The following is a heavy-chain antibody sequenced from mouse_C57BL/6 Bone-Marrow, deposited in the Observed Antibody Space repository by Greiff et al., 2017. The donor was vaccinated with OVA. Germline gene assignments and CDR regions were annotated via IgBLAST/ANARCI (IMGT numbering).Heavy chain of an antibody. CDR2: IDPENGDT. V-gene: IGHV14-4*01. Sequence: VQLQQSGAELVRPGASVKLSCTASGFNIKDDYMHWVKPRPEQGLEWIGWIDPENGDTEYASKFQGKAPITADTSSNTAYLQLSSLTSEDTAVYYCTLYYGSAWFAYWGQGTLVTVSA. CDR3: TLYYGSAWFAY. D-gene: IGHD2-2*01. CDR1: GFNIKDDY. J-gene: IGHJ3*01.